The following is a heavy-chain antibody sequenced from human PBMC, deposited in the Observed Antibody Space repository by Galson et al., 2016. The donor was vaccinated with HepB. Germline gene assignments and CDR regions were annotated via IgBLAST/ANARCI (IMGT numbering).Heavy chain of an antibody. CDR3: ARDTDYYDSNGFSWAFDI. CDR1: GYTFTGWY. D-gene: IGHD3-22*01. J-gene: IGHJ3*02. CDR2: INPNSGGT. V-gene: IGHV1-2*02. Sequence: SVKVSCKASGYTFTGWYMHWVRQAPGQGLEWMGWINPNSGGTNYAQKFQGRVTMTRDTSSSTVYMELRSLRSDDTAVYYCARDTDYYDSNGFSWAFDIWGQGTMVTLSS.